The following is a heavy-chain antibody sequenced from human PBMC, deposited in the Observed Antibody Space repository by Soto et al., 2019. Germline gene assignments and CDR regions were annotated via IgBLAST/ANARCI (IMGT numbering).Heavy chain of an antibody. D-gene: IGHD5-12*01. CDR1: GGSISSSSW. CDR3: ARRDIVATIKGDY. Sequence: PSETLSLTCAASGGSISSSSWWSFVRQPPGKGLEWIGEIFHSGTTKYNPSLKSRVTISVDKSANQFSLKLNSVTAADTAVYYCARRDIVATIKGDYWGQGTLVTVSS. V-gene: IGHV4-4*02. J-gene: IGHJ4*02. CDR2: IFHSGTT.